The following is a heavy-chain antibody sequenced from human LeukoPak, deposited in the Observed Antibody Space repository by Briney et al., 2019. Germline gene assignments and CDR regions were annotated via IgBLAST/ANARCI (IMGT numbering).Heavy chain of an antibody. J-gene: IGHJ4*02. CDR1: GGSFSGYY. CDR2: INHSGST. D-gene: IGHD2-2*01. Sequence: SETLSLTCAVYGGSFSGYYWSWIRQPPGKGPEWIGEINHSGSTNYNPSLKSRVTISVDTSKNQFSLKLSSVTAADTAVYYCARVVLRYCSSTSCYRAGRFDYWGQGTLVTVSS. CDR3: ARVVLRYCSSTSCYRAGRFDY. V-gene: IGHV4-34*01.